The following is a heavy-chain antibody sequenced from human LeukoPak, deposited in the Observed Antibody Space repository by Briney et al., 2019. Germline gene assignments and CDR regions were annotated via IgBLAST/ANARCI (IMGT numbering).Heavy chain of an antibody. CDR1: GFTFSSSA. CDR3: VSFYETY. V-gene: IGHV3-23*01. D-gene: IGHD3-22*01. J-gene: IGHJ4*02. CDR2: ISNNGGYT. Sequence: TGGSLRLSCAASGFTFSSSAMSWVRQAPGKGLEWVSAISNNGGYTYYADSVQGRFTISRDNSKSTLCLQMNSLRAEDTAVYYCVSFYETYWGRGTLVTVSS.